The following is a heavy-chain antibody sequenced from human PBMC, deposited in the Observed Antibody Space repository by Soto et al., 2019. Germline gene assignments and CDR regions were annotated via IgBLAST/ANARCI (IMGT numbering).Heavy chain of an antibody. CDR1: GFTFSTHG. D-gene: IGHD2-15*01. V-gene: IGHV3-30*18. CDR3: AKIYCGGGSCYWFFDL. CDR2: VSYDGGSK. J-gene: IGHJ2*01. Sequence: QVQLVESGGGVVQPGRSLRLSCAASGFTFSTHGMHWVRQAPGKELEWVAVVSYDGGSKYYADSVKGGFTASRDNSKNTLCLEMNSLRTEDTAVYYCAKIYCGGGSCYWFFDLWGRGTLVTVSS.